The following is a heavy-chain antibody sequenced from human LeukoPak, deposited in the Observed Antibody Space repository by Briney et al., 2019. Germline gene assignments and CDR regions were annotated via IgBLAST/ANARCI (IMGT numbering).Heavy chain of an antibody. J-gene: IGHJ4*02. V-gene: IGHV4-59*01. Sequence: SETLSLTCTVSGGSISSYYWGWIRQTPGKGLEWIGNIYYSGSTNYNPSLKSRVTISVDTSRNQFSLRLRSVTAADTAVYYCASRGFRSYDFWSGYPKAYYFDYWGQGTLVTVSS. D-gene: IGHD3-3*01. CDR2: IYYSGST. CDR3: ASRGFRSYDFWSGYPKAYYFDY. CDR1: GGSISSYY.